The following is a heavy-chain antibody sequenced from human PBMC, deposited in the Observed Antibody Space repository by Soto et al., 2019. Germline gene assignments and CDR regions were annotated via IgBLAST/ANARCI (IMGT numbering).Heavy chain of an antibody. CDR2: INHSGST. CDR1: GGSFSGCY. Sequence: PSATLSLTCAVYGGSFSGCYWSWIRQPPGKGLEWIGEINHSGSTNYNPSLKSRVTISVDTSKNQFSLKLSSMTAADTAVYYCARGNTMVRGVIDYWGQGTLVTVSS. J-gene: IGHJ4*02. V-gene: IGHV4-34*01. CDR3: ARGNTMVRGVIDY. D-gene: IGHD3-10*01.